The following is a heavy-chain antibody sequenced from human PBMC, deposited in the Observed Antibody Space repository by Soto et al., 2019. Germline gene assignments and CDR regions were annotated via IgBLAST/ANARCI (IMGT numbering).Heavy chain of an antibody. J-gene: IGHJ4*02. Sequence: LSLTCTVSGGSISSSSYYWGWIRQPPGKGLEWIGSIYYSGSTYYNPSLKSRVTISVDTSKNQFSLKLSSVTAADTAVYYCARHLEGLYYYDSSGYYDIDYWGQGTLVTVSS. CDR3: ARHLEGLYYYDSSGYYDIDY. D-gene: IGHD3-22*01. V-gene: IGHV4-39*01. CDR1: GGSISSSSYY. CDR2: IYYSGST.